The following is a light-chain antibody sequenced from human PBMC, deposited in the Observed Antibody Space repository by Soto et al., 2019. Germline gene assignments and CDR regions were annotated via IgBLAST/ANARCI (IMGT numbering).Light chain of an antibody. Sequence: DIPMTQSPSTLSASVGDRVTITCRASQSISSWLAWYQQKPGKAPKLLIYKASSLESGVPSRFSGSGSGTEFTLTISSLQPDDFATYYCQQYNSWWTFGQGTKLEIK. V-gene: IGKV1-5*03. CDR1: QSISSW. CDR2: KAS. J-gene: IGKJ2*02. CDR3: QQYNSWWT.